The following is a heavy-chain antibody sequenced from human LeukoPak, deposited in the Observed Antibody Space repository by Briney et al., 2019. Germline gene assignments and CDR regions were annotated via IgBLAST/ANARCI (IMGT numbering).Heavy chain of an antibody. Sequence: SETLSLTCTVSGGSISSYYWSWIRQPPGKGLEWIGYIYYSGSTNYNPSLKSRVTISVDTSKNQFSLKLSSVTAADTAVYYCASSGGERYYYDSSGYFHSWGQGTLVTVSS. CDR1: GGSISSYY. CDR3: ASSGGERYYYDSSGYFHS. V-gene: IGHV4-59*01. J-gene: IGHJ4*02. D-gene: IGHD3-22*01. CDR2: IYYSGST.